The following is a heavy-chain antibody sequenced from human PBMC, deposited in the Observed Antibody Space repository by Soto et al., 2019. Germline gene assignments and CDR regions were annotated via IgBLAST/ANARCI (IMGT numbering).Heavy chain of an antibody. V-gene: IGHV3-23*01. CDR2: ISGSGVST. CDR3: AREKDYGDAFDI. CDR1: GFTFSSYV. Sequence: GGSLRLSCAASGFTFSSYVMSWVRQAPGKGLEWVSAISGSGVSTYYADSVKGRFTISRDNSKNTLYLQMNSLRAEDTAVYYCAREKDYGDAFDIWGQGTMVTVSS. D-gene: IGHD4-17*01. J-gene: IGHJ3*02.